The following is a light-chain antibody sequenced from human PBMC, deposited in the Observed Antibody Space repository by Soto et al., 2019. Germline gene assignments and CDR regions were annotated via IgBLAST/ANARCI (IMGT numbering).Light chain of an antibody. CDR1: QSVNRN. J-gene: IGKJ1*01. Sequence: EAVMTQSPATLSVSPGEGATLSCRASQSVNRNVAWYQQKPGQAPRLLIYGASSRATGIPARFSGSGSGTEFTLTLSGLQSEDFALYYCQHYNIWPPVRTFGQGTKVEIK. V-gene: IGKV3-15*01. CDR2: GAS. CDR3: QHYNIWPPVRT.